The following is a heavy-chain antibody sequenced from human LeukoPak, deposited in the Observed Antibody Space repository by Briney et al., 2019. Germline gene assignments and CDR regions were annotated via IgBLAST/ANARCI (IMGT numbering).Heavy chain of an antibody. V-gene: IGHV4-39*01. CDR3: ARHLSIQLWSHWYFDL. Sequence: SETLSLTCTVSGGSICSSSYYWGWIRQPPGKGLEWIGSIYYSGSTYYNPSLKSRVTISVDTSKNQFSLKLSSVTAADTAVYYCARHLSIQLWSHWYFDLWGRGTLVTVSS. CDR1: GGSICSSSYY. CDR2: IYYSGST. J-gene: IGHJ2*01. D-gene: IGHD5-18*01.